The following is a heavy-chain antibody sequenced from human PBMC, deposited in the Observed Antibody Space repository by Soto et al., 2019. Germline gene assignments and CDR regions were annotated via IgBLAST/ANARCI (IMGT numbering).Heavy chain of an antibody. CDR3: AKDRGLYDFWSGPSPDY. CDR1: GFTFSSYA. D-gene: IGHD3-3*01. Sequence: PGGSLRLSCAASGFTFSSYAMSWVRQAPGKGLEWVSAISGSGGSTYYADSVKGRFTISRDNSKNTLYLQMNSLRAEDTAVYYCAKDRGLYDFWSGPSPDYWGQGTLVTVSS. CDR2: ISGSGGST. V-gene: IGHV3-23*01. J-gene: IGHJ4*02.